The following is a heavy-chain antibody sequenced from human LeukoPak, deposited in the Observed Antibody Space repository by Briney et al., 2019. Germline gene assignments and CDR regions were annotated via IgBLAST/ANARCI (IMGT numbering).Heavy chain of an antibody. V-gene: IGHV4-39*01. D-gene: IGHD3-3*01. CDR2: IYYSGST. Sequence: SETLSLTCTVSGGSISSSSYYWGWIRQPPGKGLEWIGSIYYSGSTYYNPSLKSRVTTSVDTSKNQFSLKLSSVTAADTAVYYCVSYYDFWSGYYRGTGMDVWGQGTTVTVSS. CDR1: GGSISSSSYY. CDR3: VSYYDFWSGYYRGTGMDV. J-gene: IGHJ6*02.